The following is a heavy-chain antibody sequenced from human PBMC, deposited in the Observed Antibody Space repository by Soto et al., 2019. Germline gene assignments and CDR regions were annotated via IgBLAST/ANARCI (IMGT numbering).Heavy chain of an antibody. Sequence: GGSLRLSCAASGFTFNNYGMHWFRQAPGKGLEWVAVIWYDGSHESYADSVKGRFTISRDNSKNTLYLQMNSLRAEDTAVYYCARDRYSYDSRAYQGVDWYFDLWGRGTLVTVSS. CDR2: IWYDGSHE. CDR1: GFTFNNYG. V-gene: IGHV3-33*01. J-gene: IGHJ2*01. CDR3: ARDRYSYDSRAYQGVDWYFDL. D-gene: IGHD3-22*01.